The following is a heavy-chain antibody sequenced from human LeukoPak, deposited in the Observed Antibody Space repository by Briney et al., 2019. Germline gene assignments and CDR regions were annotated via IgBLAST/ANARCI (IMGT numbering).Heavy chain of an antibody. CDR2: ISAYNGNT. V-gene: IGHV1-18*01. J-gene: IGHJ4*02. Sequence: ASVKVSCKASGYTFTSYGISWVRQAPGQGLEWMGWISAYNGNTNYAQKLQGRVTMTTDTSTSTAYMERRSLRSDDTVVYYCARVEQQLVIFDYWGQGTLVTVSS. CDR1: GYTFTSYG. D-gene: IGHD6-13*01. CDR3: ARVEQQLVIFDY.